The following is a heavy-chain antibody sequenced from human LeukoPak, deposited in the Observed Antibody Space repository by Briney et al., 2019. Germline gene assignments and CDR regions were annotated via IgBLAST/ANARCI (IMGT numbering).Heavy chain of an antibody. CDR3: ARDVCVQLVNGNWFDP. CDR2: INPNSGGT. D-gene: IGHD6-6*01. V-gene: IGHV1-2*02. J-gene: IGHJ5*02. CDR1: GYTFTGYY. Sequence: ASVKVSCKASGYTFTGYYMHWVRQAPGQGLEWMGWINPNSGGTNYAQKFQGRVTMTRDTSISTAYMELSRLRSDDTAVYYCARDVCVQLVNGNWFDPWGQGTLVTVSS.